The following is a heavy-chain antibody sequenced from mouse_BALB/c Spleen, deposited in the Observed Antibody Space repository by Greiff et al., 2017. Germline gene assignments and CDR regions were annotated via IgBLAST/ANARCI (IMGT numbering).Heavy chain of an antibody. CDR2: ISYSGST. Sequence: VQLKESGPGLVKPSQSLSLTCTVTGYSITSDYAWNWIRQFPGNKLEWMGYISYSGSTSYNPSLKSRISITRDTSKNQFFLQLNSVTTEDTATYYCASHYGSSYDYAMDYWGQGTSVTVSS. V-gene: IGHV3-2*02. CDR1: GYSITSDYA. J-gene: IGHJ4*01. CDR3: ASHYGSSYDYAMDY. D-gene: IGHD1-1*01.